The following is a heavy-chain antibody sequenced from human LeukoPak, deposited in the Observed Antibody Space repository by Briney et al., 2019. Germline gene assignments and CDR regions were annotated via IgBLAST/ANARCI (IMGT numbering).Heavy chain of an antibody. CDR2: IYYSGST. CDR3: ARDLERPDYYGSGSYYNVRWFDP. V-gene: IGHV4-39*07. D-gene: IGHD3-10*01. Sequence: SETLSLTCTVSGGSISSSSYYWGWIRQPPGKGLEWIGSIYYSGSTYYNPSLKSRVTISVDTSKNQFSLKLSSVTAADTAVYYCARDLERPDYYGSGSYYNVRWFDPWGQGTLVTVSS. J-gene: IGHJ5*02. CDR1: GGSISSSSYY.